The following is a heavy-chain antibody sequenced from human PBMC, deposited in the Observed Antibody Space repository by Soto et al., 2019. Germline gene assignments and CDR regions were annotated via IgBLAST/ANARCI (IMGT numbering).Heavy chain of an antibody. CDR1: GFTFSSYS. Sequence: PGGSLRLSCAASGFTFSSYSMNWVRQAPGKGLEWVSYISSSSSTIYYADSVKGRFTISRDNSKNTLYLQMNSLKAEDTALYYCAKEHIAAPGTLDYWGQGTLVTVSS. CDR2: ISSSSSTI. D-gene: IGHD6-13*01. J-gene: IGHJ4*02. CDR3: AKEHIAAPGTLDY. V-gene: IGHV3-48*01.